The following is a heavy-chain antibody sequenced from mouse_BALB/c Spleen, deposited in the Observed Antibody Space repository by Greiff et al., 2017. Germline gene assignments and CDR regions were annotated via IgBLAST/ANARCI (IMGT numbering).Heavy chain of an antibody. J-gene: IGHJ4*01. CDR3: ARDSPYYAMDY. V-gene: IGHV2-6-7*01. Sequence: VQRVESGPGLVAPSQCLSITCTASGFSLTGYGVNWVRQPPGKGLEWLGMIWGDGSTDYNSALKSRLSISKDNSKSQVFLKMNSLQTDDTARYYCARDSPYYAMDYWGQGTSVTVSS. D-gene: IGHD6-1*01. CDR1: GFSLTGYG. CDR2: IWGDGST.